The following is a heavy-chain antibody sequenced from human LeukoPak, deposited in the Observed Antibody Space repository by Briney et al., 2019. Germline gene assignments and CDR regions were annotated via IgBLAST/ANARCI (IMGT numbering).Heavy chain of an antibody. V-gene: IGHV1-69*05. CDR2: IIPIFGTA. CDR3: ARGLVRGVIIKFDP. CDR1: GGTFSSYA. D-gene: IGHD3-10*01. Sequence: SVKVSCKASGGTFSSYAISWVRQAPGQGLEWMGGIIPIFGTANYAQKFQGRVTMTRDTSISTAYMELSRLRSDDTAVYYCARGLVRGVIIKFDPWGQGTLVTVSS. J-gene: IGHJ5*02.